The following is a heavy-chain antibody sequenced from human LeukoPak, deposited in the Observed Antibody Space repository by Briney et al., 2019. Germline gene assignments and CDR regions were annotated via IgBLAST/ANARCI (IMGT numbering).Heavy chain of an antibody. CDR1: GFTFSTYD. CDR2: ISSSGSAI. Sequence: GGSLRLSCAASGFTFSTYDVNWVRQAPGKGLEWVSYISSSGSAIYYADSVEGRFTISRDNAKNSLYLQMNSLRAEDTAVYYCARGPRDGSITIWFDSWGQGTLVTVSS. J-gene: IGHJ5*01. D-gene: IGHD2-15*01. V-gene: IGHV3-48*03. CDR3: ARGPRDGSITIWFDS.